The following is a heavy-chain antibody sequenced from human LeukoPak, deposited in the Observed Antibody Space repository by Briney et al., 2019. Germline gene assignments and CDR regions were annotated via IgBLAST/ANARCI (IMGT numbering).Heavy chain of an antibody. V-gene: IGHV4-38-2*02. Sequence: SETLSLTCTVSGYSISSGYYWGWIRQPPGKGLEWIGSIYHSGSTYYNPSLKSRVTISVDTPKNQFSLKLSSVTAADTAVYYCAREAVATAGVGMDVWGKGTTVTVSS. CDR3: AREAVATAGVGMDV. CDR2: IYHSGST. J-gene: IGHJ6*04. D-gene: IGHD6-13*01. CDR1: GYSISSGYY.